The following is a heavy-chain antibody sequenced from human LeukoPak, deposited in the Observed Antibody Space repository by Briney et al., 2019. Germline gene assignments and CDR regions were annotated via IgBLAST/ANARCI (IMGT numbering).Heavy chain of an antibody. J-gene: IGHJ6*03. CDR2: ISDSGGST. CDR1: GFTFTSYA. CDR3: AKGYCSGGSCYYMDV. V-gene: IGHV3-23*01. Sequence: PGGSLRLSCAASGFTFTSYAMSWVRQAPGKGLEWVSAISDSGGSTYYADSVKGRFTISRDNSKNTLYLQMNSLRAEDTAVYYCAKGYCSGGSCYYMDVWGKGPRSPSP. D-gene: IGHD2-15*01.